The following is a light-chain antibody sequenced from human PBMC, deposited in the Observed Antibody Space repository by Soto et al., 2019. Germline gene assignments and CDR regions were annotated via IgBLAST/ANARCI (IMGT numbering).Light chain of an antibody. CDR2: DAS. Sequence: DIQMTQSPSTLSASVGDTVTITCRASQSSSRWLAWYQQKPGKAPKILISDASILENGVPSRFSGTGSGTEFTLTISNLQPDDFATYFCQQYNSFSLITFGQGTRLEI. CDR3: QQYNSFSLIT. J-gene: IGKJ5*01. V-gene: IGKV1-5*01. CDR1: QSSSRW.